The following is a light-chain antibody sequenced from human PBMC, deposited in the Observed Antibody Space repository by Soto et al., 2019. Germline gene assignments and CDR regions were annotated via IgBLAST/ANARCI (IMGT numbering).Light chain of an antibody. CDR1: QSISNY. J-gene: IGKJ4*01. Sequence: DIPMTQSPSSLSASVGDRVTITCRASQSISNYLKWYQRKPGKAPEFLIYAASSLQSGVPSRFSGSGSGTDVTLTSSSLQPEDFATYYCQQSYSTPLTFGGGTKVEMK. CDR2: AAS. CDR3: QQSYSTPLT. V-gene: IGKV1-39*01.